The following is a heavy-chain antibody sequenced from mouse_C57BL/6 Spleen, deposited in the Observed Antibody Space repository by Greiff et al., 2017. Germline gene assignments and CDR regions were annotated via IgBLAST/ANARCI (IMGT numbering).Heavy chain of an antibody. CDR1: GFTFSDAW. CDR2: IRNKANNHAT. D-gene: IGHD2-3*01. CDR3: TRSDGYYLDY. Sequence: EVQGVESGGGLVQPGGSMKLSCAASGFTFSDAWMDWVRQSPEKGLEWVAEIRNKANNHATYYAESVKGRFTISRDDSKSSVYLQMNSLRAEDTGIYYCTRSDGYYLDYWGQGTTLTVSS. J-gene: IGHJ2*01. V-gene: IGHV6-6*01.